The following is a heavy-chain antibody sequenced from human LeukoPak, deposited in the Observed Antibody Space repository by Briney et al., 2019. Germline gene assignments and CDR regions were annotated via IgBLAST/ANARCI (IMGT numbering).Heavy chain of an antibody. J-gene: IGHJ6*03. CDR3: VKGPAGGAAAYYYYYYMDV. V-gene: IGHV3-7*03. CDR2: IKQDGSEK. D-gene: IGHD6-13*01. Sequence: GGSLRLSCAASGFTFSSYWMSWVRQAPGKGLEWVANIKQDGSEKYYVDSVKGRFTISRDNSKNTLYLQMNSLRAEDTAVYYCVKGPAGGAAAYYYYYYMDVWGKGTTVTVSS. CDR1: GFTFSSYW.